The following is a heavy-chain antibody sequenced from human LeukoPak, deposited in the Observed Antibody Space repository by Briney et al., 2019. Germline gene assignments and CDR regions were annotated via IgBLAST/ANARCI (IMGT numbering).Heavy chain of an antibody. CDR2: ISYDGSNK. CDR3: ARAEWFGEFDY. V-gene: IGHV3-30*04. CDR1: GFTYSSYA. J-gene: IGHJ4*02. D-gene: IGHD3-10*01. Sequence: GGSLRLSCAASGFTYSSYAMHWVRQAPGKGPEWVAVISYDGSNKYYADSVKGRFTISRDNSKNTLYLQMNSLRAEDTAVYYCARAEWFGEFDYWGQGTLVTVSS.